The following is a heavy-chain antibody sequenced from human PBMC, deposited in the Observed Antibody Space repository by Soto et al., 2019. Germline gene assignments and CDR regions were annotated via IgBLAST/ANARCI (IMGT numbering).Heavy chain of an antibody. J-gene: IGHJ4*02. V-gene: IGHV3-53*02. Sequence: EVQLVETGGGLIQPGGSLRLSCAASGFTVSSNYMSWVRQAPGKGLEWVSVIYSGGSTYYADSVKGRFTISRDNSKNTLYLQMNSLRAEDTAVYYCAKDNTHCSGGSCYGCDYWGQGTLVTVSS. D-gene: IGHD2-15*01. CDR2: IYSGGST. CDR1: GFTVSSNY. CDR3: AKDNTHCSGGSCYGCDY.